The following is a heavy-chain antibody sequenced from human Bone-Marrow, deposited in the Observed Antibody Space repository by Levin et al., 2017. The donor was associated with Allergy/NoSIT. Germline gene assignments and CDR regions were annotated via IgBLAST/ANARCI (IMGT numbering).Heavy chain of an antibody. CDR1: GFMFSSYE. J-gene: IGHJ4*02. D-gene: IGHD3-3*01. CDR3: ARLFGFRSGHY. CDR2: ISSTSSTI. Sequence: GESLKISCAASGFMFSSYEMNWVRQAPGKGLEWISYISSTSSTIYYADSVKGRFTVSRDNAKNSVYLQMSSLRAEDTALYYCARLFGFRSGHYWGQGTPVTVSS. V-gene: IGHV3-48*03.